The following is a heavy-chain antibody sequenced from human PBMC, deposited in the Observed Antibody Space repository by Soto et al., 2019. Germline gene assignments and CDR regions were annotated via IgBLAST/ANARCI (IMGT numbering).Heavy chain of an antibody. J-gene: IGHJ4*02. CDR2: ISAYNANA. V-gene: IGHV1-18*01. Sequence: QIQLLQSGAEVKKPGASVKVTCTASGYTFRNFGISWLRQAPGQGLEWMGWISAYNANANYAQKFQGRLTMTADTSTSTAYMELRSLRSDDTAVYYCARENSYFDYWGQGTLVTVSS. CDR1: GYTFRNFG. CDR3: ARENSYFDY.